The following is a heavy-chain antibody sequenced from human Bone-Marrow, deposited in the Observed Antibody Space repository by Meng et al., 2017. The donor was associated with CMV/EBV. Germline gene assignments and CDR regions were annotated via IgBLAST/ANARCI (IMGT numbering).Heavy chain of an antibody. Sequence: GESLKISCAASGFTFSDYYMSWIRQAPGKGLEWVAFIRYDGSNKYYADSVKGRFTISRDNSKNTLYLQMNSLRAEDTAVYYCAKDILTGVLGNWGQGTLVTVSS. V-gene: IGHV3-30*02. J-gene: IGHJ4*02. CDR1: GFTFSDYY. CDR3: AKDILTGVLGN. CDR2: IRYDGSNK. D-gene: IGHD3-10*01.